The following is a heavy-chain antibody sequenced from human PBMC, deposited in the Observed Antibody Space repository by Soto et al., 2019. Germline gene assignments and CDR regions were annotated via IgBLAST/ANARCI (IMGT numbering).Heavy chain of an antibody. CDR3: DRANYGPDY. CDR1: GGSISSGSYS. J-gene: IGHJ4*02. D-gene: IGHD3-10*01. Sequence: QLQLQESGSGLVKPSQTLSLTCAVSGGSISSGSYSWSWIRQPPGKGLEWIGYIYHSGSTYYNPSLKSRVTIPVVRSKNQFSLKLSSVTAADTAVYYCDRANYGPDYWCQGTLLTVSS. V-gene: IGHV4-30-2*01. CDR2: IYHSGST.